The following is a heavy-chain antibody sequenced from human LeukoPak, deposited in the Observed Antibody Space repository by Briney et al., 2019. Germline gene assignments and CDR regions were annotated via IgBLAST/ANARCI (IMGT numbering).Heavy chain of an antibody. V-gene: IGHV3-30*04. D-gene: IGHD3-10*01. CDR3: AGDRYYGSGSYYIDY. CDR2: VSYDGNNK. Sequence: PGRSLRLSCAASGFTFSSYALHWVRQPPGKGLEWVAVVSYDGNNKFYADSVKGRFTISRDNSKNTLYLQMNSLRVEDTAVYYCAGDRYYGSGSYYIDYWGQGTLVTVSS. J-gene: IGHJ4*02. CDR1: GFTFSSYA.